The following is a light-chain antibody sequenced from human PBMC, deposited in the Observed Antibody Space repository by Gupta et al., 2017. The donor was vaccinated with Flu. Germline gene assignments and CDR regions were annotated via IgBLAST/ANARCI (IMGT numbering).Light chain of an antibody. J-gene: IGLJ2*01. V-gene: IGLV3-1*01. CDR2: QDN. CDR1: TLGDKF. Sequence: SYEVTQPPSVSVSPGQTASITCSGDTLGDKFVCWYHQKPGQPPLLILYQDNKRTSGIPERFSGSNSGTTATLTMTGTQAMDDGYYYCQAWDTSNLVFGGGTKLTVL. CDR3: QAWDTSNLV.